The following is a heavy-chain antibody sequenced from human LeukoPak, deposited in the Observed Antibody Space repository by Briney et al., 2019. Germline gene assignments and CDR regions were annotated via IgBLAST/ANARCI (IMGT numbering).Heavy chain of an antibody. CDR2: SRNKANSYTT. J-gene: IGHJ4*02. Sequence: PGGFLRLSCVASGFTFSDHYMDWVRQAPGKGLEWVGRSRNKANSYTTEYAASVKGRFTISRDDSKNSLYLQMDSLKTEDTAVYYCARGHPDYDSSGYYCCYFDYWGQGTLVTVSS. V-gene: IGHV3-72*01. CDR3: ARGHPDYDSSGYYCCYFDY. CDR1: GFTFSDHY. D-gene: IGHD3-22*01.